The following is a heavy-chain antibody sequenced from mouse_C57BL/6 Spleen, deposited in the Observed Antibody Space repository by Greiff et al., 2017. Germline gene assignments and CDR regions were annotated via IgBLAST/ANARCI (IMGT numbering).Heavy chain of an antibody. J-gene: IGHJ2*01. Sequence: VQLQQSGAELVRPGASVKLSCTASGFNIKDDYMHWVKQRPEQGLEWIGWIDPENGDTKYASKFQGKATITADKSSNTAYMQLSSLTSEDTAVYYCTTRGTSCDYWGQGTTLTVSS. CDR2: IDPENGDT. CDR3: TTRGTSCDY. CDR1: GFNIKDDY. V-gene: IGHV14-4*01. D-gene: IGHD3-3*01.